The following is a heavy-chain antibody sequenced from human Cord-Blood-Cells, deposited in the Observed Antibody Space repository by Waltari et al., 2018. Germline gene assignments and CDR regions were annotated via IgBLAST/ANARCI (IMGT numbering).Heavy chain of an antibody. CDR3: ARGLEGSGTSYFDY. V-gene: IGHV4-34*01. Sequence: QVQLQQWGAGLLKPSETLSLTCAVNGGSFSGYYWSWIRPPPGKGLEWIGEINHSGSTNFNPSLKSRVTISVDTSKNQFSLKLSSVTAADTAVYYCARGLEGSGTSYFDYWGQGTLVTVYS. D-gene: IGHD2-2*01. J-gene: IGHJ4*02. CDR1: GGSFSGYY. CDR2: INHSGST.